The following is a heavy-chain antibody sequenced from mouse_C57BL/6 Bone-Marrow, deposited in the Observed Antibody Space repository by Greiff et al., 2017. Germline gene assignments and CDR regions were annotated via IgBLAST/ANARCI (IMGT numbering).Heavy chain of an antibody. Sequence: EVTLVESGGGLVKPGGSLKLSCAASGFTFSSYAMSWVRQTPEKRLEWVATISDGGSYTYYPDNVTGRFTISRDNAKNNLYLQMSHLKSEDTAMYYCARDRGLWFRRDFDSWGQGTTLTVSS. V-gene: IGHV5-4*01. CDR2: ISDGGSYT. D-gene: IGHD2-2*01. J-gene: IGHJ2*01. CDR1: GFTFSSYA. CDR3: ARDRGLWFRRDFDS.